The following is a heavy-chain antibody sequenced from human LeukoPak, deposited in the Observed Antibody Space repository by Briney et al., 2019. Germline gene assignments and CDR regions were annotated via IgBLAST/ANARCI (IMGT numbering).Heavy chain of an antibody. CDR1: GFTFSSYA. Sequence: GGSLRLSCAASGFTFSSYAMHWVRQAPGKGLEWVAVISYDGSNKYYADSVKGRFTISRDNSKNTLYLQMNGLRAEDTAVYYCARLSIAAAGTGNFDYWGQGTLVTVSS. D-gene: IGHD6-13*01. CDR3: ARLSIAAAGTGNFDY. CDR2: ISYDGSNK. V-gene: IGHV3-30-3*01. J-gene: IGHJ4*02.